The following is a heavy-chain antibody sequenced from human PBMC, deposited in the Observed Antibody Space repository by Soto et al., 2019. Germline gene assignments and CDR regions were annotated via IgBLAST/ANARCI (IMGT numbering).Heavy chain of an antibody. V-gene: IGHV4-39*01. J-gene: IGHJ4*02. CDR1: GGSISSRKYH. CDR3: ARGRARYSYEIDY. CDR2: IYYSGGT. Sequence: SETLYHTCTVSGGSISSRKYHVGWVPHPPGKGLEWIGSIYYSGGTYSNPSLKSRVTISVDTSKNQFSLKLSSVTAADTAVYYCARGRARYSYEIDYWGQGTLVTVS. D-gene: IGHD5-12*01.